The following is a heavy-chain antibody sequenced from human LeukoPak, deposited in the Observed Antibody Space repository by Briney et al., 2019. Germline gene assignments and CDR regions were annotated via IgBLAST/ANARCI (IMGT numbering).Heavy chain of an antibody. CDR2: ISSSSSYI. CDR3: ARDSVIAMNYDILTGYSQTDY. J-gene: IGHJ4*02. CDR1: GFTFSSYS. Sequence: PGGSLRLSCAASGFTFSSYSMNWVRQAPGKGLEWVSSISSSSSYIYYADSVKGRFTISRDNAKNSLYLQMNSLRAEDTAVYYCARDSVIAMNYDILTGYSQTDYWGQGTLVTVSS. V-gene: IGHV3-21*01. D-gene: IGHD3-9*01.